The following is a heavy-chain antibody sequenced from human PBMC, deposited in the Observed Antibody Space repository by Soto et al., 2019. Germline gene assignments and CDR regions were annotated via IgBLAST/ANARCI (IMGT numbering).Heavy chain of an antibody. Sequence: VQLVESGGGLVQPGGSLRLSCAASGFRFSSYWMHWVRQAPGKGLVWVSRINIDGSSISYADSVKGRFTISRDNRKNMLHLHMTSLRGEDTAVYYCARVRITPVTLYFHHWGQGSLVTVSS. V-gene: IGHV3-74*01. CDR2: INIDGSSI. CDR1: GFRFSSYW. J-gene: IGHJ4*02. CDR3: ARVRITPVTLYFHH. D-gene: IGHD3-16*01.